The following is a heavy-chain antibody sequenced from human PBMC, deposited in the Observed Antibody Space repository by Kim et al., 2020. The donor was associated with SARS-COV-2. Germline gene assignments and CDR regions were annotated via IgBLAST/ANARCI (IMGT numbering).Heavy chain of an antibody. J-gene: IGHJ6*04. V-gene: IGHV4-59*01. D-gene: IGHD3-3*01. CDR3: ARAGRVATHFQDV. Sequence: YNPSLTSRVTISVDTSKNQFSLKLSSVTAADTAVYYCARAGRVATHFQDVWGKGTTVTVSS.